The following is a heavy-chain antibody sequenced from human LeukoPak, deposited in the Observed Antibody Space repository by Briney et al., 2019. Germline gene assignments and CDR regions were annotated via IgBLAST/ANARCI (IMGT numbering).Heavy chain of an antibody. CDR2: IYYSGST. Sequence: SETLSLTCTVSGGSISSCYWSWIRQPPGKGLEWIGYIYYSGSTNYNPSLKSRVTISVDTSKNQFSLKLSSVTAADTAVYYCARGKLLGETTVTNYFDYWGQGTLVTVSS. D-gene: IGHD4-17*01. J-gene: IGHJ4*02. V-gene: IGHV4-59*08. CDR1: GGSISSCY. CDR3: ARGKLLGETTVTNYFDY.